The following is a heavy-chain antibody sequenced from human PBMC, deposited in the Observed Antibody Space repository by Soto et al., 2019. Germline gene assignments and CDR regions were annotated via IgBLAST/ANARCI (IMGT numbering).Heavy chain of an antibody. D-gene: IGHD1-26*01. V-gene: IGHV3-30*18. Sequence: QVQLVESGGGVVQPGRSLRLSCAASGFPFSSYGMHWVRQAPGKGLEWVAVISYDGSNKYYADSVKGRFTISRDNSKNTLYLQMNSLRAEDTAVYYCAKDGGGSSPFDYWGQGTMVTVSS. CDR1: GFPFSSYG. CDR2: ISYDGSNK. CDR3: AKDGGGSSPFDY. J-gene: IGHJ4*02.